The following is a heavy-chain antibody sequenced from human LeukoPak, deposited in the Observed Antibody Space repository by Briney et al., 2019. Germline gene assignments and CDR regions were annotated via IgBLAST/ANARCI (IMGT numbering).Heavy chain of an antibody. CDR3: ARGDYYGSPKVVAA. V-gene: IGHV1-2*02. J-gene: IGHJ5*02. CDR2: INPNSGDT. D-gene: IGHD3-10*01. Sequence: ASVKVSCKASGYTFTSYAMNGVRQAPGQGLEWMGWINPNSGDTNYAQKFQDRVTMTRDTSISTAYIELNLLRSDDTAVYYCARGDYYGSPKVVAAWGQGTLVTVSS. CDR1: GYTFTSYA.